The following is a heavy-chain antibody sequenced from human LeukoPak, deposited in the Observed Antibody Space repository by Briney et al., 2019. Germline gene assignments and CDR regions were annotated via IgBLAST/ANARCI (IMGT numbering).Heavy chain of an antibody. J-gene: IGHJ3*02. CDR1: GGSISSYY. Sequence: SETLSLTCTVSGGSISSYYWSWIRQPPGKGLEGIGYIYTSGSTNYNPSLKSRVTISVDTSKNQFSLKLSSVTAADTAVYYCARQARSPSGDAFDIWGQGTMVTVSS. CDR2: IYTSGST. CDR3: ARQARSPSGDAFDI. V-gene: IGHV4-4*09. D-gene: IGHD6-19*01.